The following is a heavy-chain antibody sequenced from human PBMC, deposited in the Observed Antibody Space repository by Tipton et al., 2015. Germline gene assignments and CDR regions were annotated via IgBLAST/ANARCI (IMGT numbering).Heavy chain of an antibody. CDR3: ARAPSYD. Sequence: TLSLTCNASGGSIRGSSYNWVWIRQPPGKTLEWVGSIYYTGSTYYNPSLKSRFTIYVDASKNQFSLKLSSVTAADTAVYYCARAPSYDWGQGTLVTVSS. V-gene: IGHV4-39*07. J-gene: IGHJ4*02. CDR2: IYYTGST. CDR1: GGSIRGSSYN.